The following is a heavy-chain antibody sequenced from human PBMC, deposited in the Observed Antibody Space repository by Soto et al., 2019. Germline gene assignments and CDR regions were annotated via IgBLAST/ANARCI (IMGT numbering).Heavy chain of an antibody. CDR3: ARGGEFCSTGSCNSSLGDAFDV. V-gene: IGHV1-2*02. D-gene: IGHD2-15*01. CDR1: GYTFSDYY. Sequence: QVQLVQPGAEVKKPGASMKVSCKASGYTFSDYYMHWVRQAPGQGLECMGWISPNNGATNYAQKFQDRVTMTRDASITTAYMELSRLRSDDTAVYYCARGGEFCSTGSCNSSLGDAFDVWGQGTTVTVSS. J-gene: IGHJ3*01. CDR2: ISPNNGAT.